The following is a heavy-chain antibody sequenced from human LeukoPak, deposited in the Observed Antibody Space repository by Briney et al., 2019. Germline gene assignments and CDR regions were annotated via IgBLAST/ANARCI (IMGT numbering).Heavy chain of an antibody. D-gene: IGHD3-22*01. CDR1: GFTVSSNY. V-gene: IGHV3-66*01. CDR3: ARDSYYYDSSGYYYPTFDY. J-gene: IGHJ4*02. CDR2: IYSGGST. Sequence: GGSLRLSCAASGFTVSSNYMSWVRQAPGKGLEWVAFIYSGGSTYYADSVKGRFTISRDNSKNTLYLQMNSLRAEDAAVYYCARDSYYYDSSGYYYPTFDYWGQGTLVTVSS.